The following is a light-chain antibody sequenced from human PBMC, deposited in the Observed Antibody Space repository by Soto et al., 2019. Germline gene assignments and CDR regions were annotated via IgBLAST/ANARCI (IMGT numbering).Light chain of an antibody. CDR1: SGHSSNA. Sequence: QSVLTQSPSAAAALGAAVNLTRPLSSGHSSNAITWHQQHPEKGPRFLMKVDSDGSHIKGDGIPDRFSGSTAGAERFLTISSLQSEDEADYYCQPGGAGIRVFGGGTKLTVL. CDR3: QPGGAGIRV. V-gene: IGLV4-69*01. J-gene: IGLJ3*02. CDR2: VDSDGSH.